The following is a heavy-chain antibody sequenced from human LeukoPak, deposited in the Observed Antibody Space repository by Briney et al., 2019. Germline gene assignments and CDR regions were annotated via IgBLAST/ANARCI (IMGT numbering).Heavy chain of an antibody. CDR3: PRVILSAAAGLLFDY. V-gene: IGHV1-69*13. J-gene: IGHJ4*02. CDR1: GGTFSSYA. Sequence: SVQVSCKASGGTFSSYAISWVRQAPGQGLEWMGGIIPIFGTANYAQKFQGRVTITADESTSTAYMELSSLRSEDTAVYYCPRVILSAAAGLLFDYWGQGTLVTVSS. D-gene: IGHD6-13*01. CDR2: IIPIFGTA.